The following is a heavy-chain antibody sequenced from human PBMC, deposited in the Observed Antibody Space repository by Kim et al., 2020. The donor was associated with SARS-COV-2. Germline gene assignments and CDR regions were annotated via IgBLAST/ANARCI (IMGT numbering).Heavy chain of an antibody. CDR3: ARGLNIRFLEWLLRPGGGYFDY. CDR2: INHSGST. V-gene: IGHV4-34*01. J-gene: IGHJ4*02. Sequence: SETLSLTCAVYGGSFSGYYWSWIRQPPGKGLEWIGEINHSGSTNYNPSLKSRVTISVDTSKNQFSLKLSSVTAADTAVYYCARGLNIRFLEWLLRPGGGYFDYWGQGTLVTVSS. D-gene: IGHD3-3*01. CDR1: GGSFSGYY.